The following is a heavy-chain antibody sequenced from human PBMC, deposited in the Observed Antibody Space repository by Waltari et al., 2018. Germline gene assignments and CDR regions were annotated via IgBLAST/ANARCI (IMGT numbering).Heavy chain of an antibody. Sequence: VQLVESGGGLVQPGGSLRLSCAAPGFNFTLFGMHWVRQAPGKGLEWVSLISYDGSNENYADSVKGRFTMSRDNSKKMLYVQMNNLRAEDSAVYYCVKGNEIDYWGQGTLVTVSS. J-gene: IGHJ4*02. CDR1: GFNFTLFG. CDR2: ISYDGSNE. V-gene: IGHV3-30*02. CDR3: VKGNEIDY. D-gene: IGHD1-1*01.